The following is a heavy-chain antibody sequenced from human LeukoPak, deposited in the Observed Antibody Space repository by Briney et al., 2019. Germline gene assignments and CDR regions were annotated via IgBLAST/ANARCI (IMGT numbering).Heavy chain of an antibody. V-gene: IGHV1-18*01. CDR2: ISAYNGNT. Sequence: ASVKVSRKASGYTFTSYGISWVRQAPGQGLEWMGWISAYNGNTNYAQKLQGRVTMTTDTSTSTAYMELRSLRSDDTAVYYCARAFPRITMIVVVNPDFDYWGQGTLVTVSS. J-gene: IGHJ4*02. D-gene: IGHD3-22*01. CDR1: GYTFTSYG. CDR3: ARAFPRITMIVVVNPDFDY.